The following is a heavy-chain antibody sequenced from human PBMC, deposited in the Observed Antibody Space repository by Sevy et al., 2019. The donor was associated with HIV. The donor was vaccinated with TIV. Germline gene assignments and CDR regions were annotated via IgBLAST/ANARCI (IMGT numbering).Heavy chain of an antibody. CDR2: INPNNGGT. V-gene: IGHV1-2*02. J-gene: IGHJ5*02. Sequence: ASVKVSCKASGYSLTGYYIHWMRQAPGQGLEWMGWINPNNGGTNYAQRFQGRVTMTRDTSINTVSMELTSLRSDDTAVYFCARDFSASGPFFIGNCFDPWGQGTLVTVSS. CDR3: ARDFSASGPFFIGNCFDP. D-gene: IGHD6-13*01. CDR1: GYSLTGYY.